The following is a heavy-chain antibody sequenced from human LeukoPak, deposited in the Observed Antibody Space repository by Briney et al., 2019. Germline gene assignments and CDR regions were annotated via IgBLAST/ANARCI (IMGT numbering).Heavy chain of an antibody. CDR3: ARDEFYDSSGESFDY. Sequence: PGGSLRLSCAASGFTFSSYAMSWVRQAPGKGLEWVSAISGSGGSTYYADSVKGRFTISRDNSKNTLYLQMNSLRAEDTAVYYCARDEFYDSSGESFDYWGQGTLVTVSS. V-gene: IGHV3-23*01. D-gene: IGHD3-22*01. CDR2: ISGSGGST. J-gene: IGHJ4*02. CDR1: GFTFSSYA.